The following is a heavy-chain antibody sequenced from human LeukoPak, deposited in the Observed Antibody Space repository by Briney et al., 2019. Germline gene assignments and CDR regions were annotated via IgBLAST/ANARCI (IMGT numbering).Heavy chain of an antibody. Sequence: PSETLSLTCTVSGGSISSYYWSWIRQPAGKGLEWIGRIYTSGSTNYNPSLKSRVTMSVDTSKNQFSLKLSSVTAADTAVYYCARVTIRGASDAFDIWGQGTMVTVSS. CDR3: ARVTIRGASDAFDI. CDR2: IYTSGST. D-gene: IGHD1-26*01. J-gene: IGHJ3*02. CDR1: GGSISSYY. V-gene: IGHV4-4*07.